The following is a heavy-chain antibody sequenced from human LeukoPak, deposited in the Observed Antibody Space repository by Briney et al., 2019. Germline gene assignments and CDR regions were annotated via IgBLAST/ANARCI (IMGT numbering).Heavy chain of an antibody. V-gene: IGHV6-1*01. CDR2: TYYRSKWYS. D-gene: IGHD3-16*02. CDR1: GDSVSSKNAA. CDR3: ARDPDPFSRLSVFDI. Sequence: SQTLSLTCAISGDSVSSKNAAWHWIRQSPSRGLEWLGRTYYRSKWYSDYAVSVKSRITINPDTSKNQFSLQLNSVTPEDTAVYYCARDPDPFSRLSVFDIWGQGTMVTVSS. J-gene: IGHJ3*02.